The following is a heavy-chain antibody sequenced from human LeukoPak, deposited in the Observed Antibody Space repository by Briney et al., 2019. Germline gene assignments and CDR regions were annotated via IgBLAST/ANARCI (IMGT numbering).Heavy chain of an antibody. CDR1: GGSISSYH. CDR3: ARLGELGDVDY. J-gene: IGHJ4*02. Sequence: SETLSLTCTVSGGSISSYHWSWIRQPPGKGLEWIGYIYYSGSTNYNPSLKSRVTISVDTSKNQFSLKLSSVTAADTAVYYCARLGELGDVDYWGQGTLVTVSS. V-gene: IGHV4-59*08. D-gene: IGHD3-10*01. CDR2: IYYSGST.